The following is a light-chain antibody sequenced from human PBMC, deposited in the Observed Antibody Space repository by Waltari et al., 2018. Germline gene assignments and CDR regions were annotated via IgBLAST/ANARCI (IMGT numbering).Light chain of an antibody. J-gene: IGKJ1*01. CDR2: DTS. V-gene: IGKV3-15*01. CDR3: QQYNEWFPWT. CDR1: RSVGSN. Sequence: EIMMTQSPDTLSVSPGERATLSCRASRSVGSNLAWYQMKPGQAPRLLIFDTSTRATGIPGRFSGSGSGTDFTLTISSLQSEGFAIYYCQQYNEWFPWTFGQGTKVEVK.